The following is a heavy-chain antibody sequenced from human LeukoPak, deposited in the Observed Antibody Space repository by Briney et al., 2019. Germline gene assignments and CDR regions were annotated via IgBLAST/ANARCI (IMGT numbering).Heavy chain of an antibody. CDR2: ISYDGSNK. CDR3: AKDYSGAIDY. Sequence: QSGGSLRLSCAASGFTFSSYGMHWVRQAPGKGLEWVAVISYDGSNKYYADSVKGRFTISRDNSKNTLYLQMNSLRAEDTAVYYCAKDYSGAIDYWGQGTLVTVSS. J-gene: IGHJ4*02. V-gene: IGHV3-30*18. D-gene: IGHD1-1*01. CDR1: GFTFSSYG.